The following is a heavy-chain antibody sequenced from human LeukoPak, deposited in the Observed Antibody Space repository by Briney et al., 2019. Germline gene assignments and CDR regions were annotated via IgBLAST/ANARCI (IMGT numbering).Heavy chain of an antibody. J-gene: IGHJ4*02. D-gene: IGHD2-15*01. CDR2: INHSGST. V-gene: IGHV4-34*01. Sequence: PSETLSLTCAVYGGSFSGYYWSWIRQPPGKGLEWIGEINHSGSTNYNPSLKSRVTISVGTSKNQFPLKLSSVTAADTAVYYCARAATFDYWGQGTLVTVSS. CDR3: ARAATFDY. CDR1: GGSFSGYY.